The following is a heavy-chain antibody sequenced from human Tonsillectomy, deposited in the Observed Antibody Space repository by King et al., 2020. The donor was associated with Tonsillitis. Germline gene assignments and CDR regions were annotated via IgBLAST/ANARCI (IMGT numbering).Heavy chain of an antibody. CDR2: INHSGST. Sequence: VQLQQWGAGLLKPSETLSLTCAVYGGSFSGYYWSWIRQPPGKGLEWIGEINHSGSTNYNPSLKSRVTISVDTSKTQFSLKLSSVTAADTAVYYCARKAWDVDYWGQGTLVTVSS. CDR1: GGSFSGYY. D-gene: IGHD1-26*01. J-gene: IGHJ4*02. V-gene: IGHV4-34*01. CDR3: ARKAWDVDY.